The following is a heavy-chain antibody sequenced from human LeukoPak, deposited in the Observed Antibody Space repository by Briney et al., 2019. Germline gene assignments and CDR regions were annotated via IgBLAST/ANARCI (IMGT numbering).Heavy chain of an antibody. D-gene: IGHD1-26*01. V-gene: IGHV3-7*01. CDR1: GFTFSNYW. Sequence: PGGSLRLSCAASGFTFSNYWMTWVRQAPGKGLEWVANIKQDGSEKYYVDSVKGRFTISRDNAKNSLYLQMNSPRAEDTAVYYCARGGPYSGSYFWGQGTMVTVSS. J-gene: IGHJ3*01. CDR2: IKQDGSEK. CDR3: ARGGPYSGSYF.